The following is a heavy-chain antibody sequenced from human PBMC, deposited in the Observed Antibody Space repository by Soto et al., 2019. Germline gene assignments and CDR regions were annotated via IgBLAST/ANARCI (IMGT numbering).Heavy chain of an antibody. CDR1: GGTFSSYT. V-gene: IGHV1-69*02. Sequence: QVQLVQSGAEVKKPGSSVKVSCKASGGTFSSYTISWVRQAPGQGLEWMGRIIPILGIANYAQKFQGRVTITADKSTSTAYMELSSLRSEDTAVYYCARAPRFLEWNSSWGQGTMVTVSS. CDR3: ARAPRFLEWNSS. J-gene: IGHJ3*01. D-gene: IGHD3-3*01. CDR2: IIPILGIA.